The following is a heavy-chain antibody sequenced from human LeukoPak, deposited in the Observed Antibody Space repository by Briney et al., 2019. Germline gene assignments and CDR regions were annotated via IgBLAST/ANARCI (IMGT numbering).Heavy chain of an antibody. CDR1: GFTFSSYA. D-gene: IGHD3-10*01. Sequence: GGPLRLSCSASGFTFSSYAMHGLRQAPGKGLECVSAFSSNGGSTYYADSVKGRFTIPRDNSKNTLYLQMSSLRAEDTAVYYCVKGELLWFGELEVFDYWGQGTLVTVSS. J-gene: IGHJ4*02. CDR3: VKGELLWFGELEVFDY. CDR2: FSSNGGST. V-gene: IGHV3-64D*06.